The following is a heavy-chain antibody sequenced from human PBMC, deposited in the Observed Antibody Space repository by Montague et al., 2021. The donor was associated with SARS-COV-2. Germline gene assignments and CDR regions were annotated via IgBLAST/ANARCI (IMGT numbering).Heavy chain of an antibody. Sequence: SLRLSCAASGFTFSSYGMHWVRQAPGKGLEWVAVIWYDGSNKYYADSVKGRFTISRDNSKNTLYLQMNSLRAEDTAVYYCARDVYYYDSSGYYYGRYYYYGLDVWGRGTTVVVSS. J-gene: IGHJ6*02. V-gene: IGHV3-33*01. CDR1: GFTFSSYG. CDR2: IWYDGSNK. D-gene: IGHD3-22*01. CDR3: ARDVYYYDSSGYYYGRYYYYGLDV.